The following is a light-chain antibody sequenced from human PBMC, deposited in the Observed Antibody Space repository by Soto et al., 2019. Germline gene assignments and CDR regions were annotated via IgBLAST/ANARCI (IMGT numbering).Light chain of an antibody. J-gene: IGKJ1*01. V-gene: IGKV1-39*01. CDR2: AAS. CDR3: QQCYSAPRA. CDR1: QSISNY. Sequence: IQLPQSQSSLSSSVEDRVTITCRASQSISNYLDWYQQKPGKVPKLLIYAASSLQCGVPSRFSGSGSGTDFTLTISSLQPEDVATYYCQQCYSAPRAFGQGTKVDIK.